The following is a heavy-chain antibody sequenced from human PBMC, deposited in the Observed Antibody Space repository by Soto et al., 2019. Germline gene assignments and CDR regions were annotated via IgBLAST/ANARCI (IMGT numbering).Heavy chain of an antibody. Sequence: EVQLVESGGGLVQPGGSLRISCAASGFTFSIYWMHWVRQAPGKGLEWVSRINDDGRRTSYADSVKGRFTISRDNAKNTLYLQMNSLRDDDTARYYCARRNRPSYTSVYWGQGNLVTVSS. CDR1: GFTFSIYW. J-gene: IGHJ4*02. D-gene: IGHD4-4*01. CDR3: ARRNRPSYTSVY. CDR2: INDDGRRT. V-gene: IGHV3-74*01.